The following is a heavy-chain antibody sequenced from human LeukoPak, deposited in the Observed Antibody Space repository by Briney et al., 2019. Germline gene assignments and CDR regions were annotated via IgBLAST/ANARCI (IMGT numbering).Heavy chain of an antibody. D-gene: IGHD6-13*01. CDR1: GYTFTSYY. CDR3: ARDQGSSSWNYYYGMDV. Sequence: ASVKVSCKASGYTFTSYYMRWVRQAPGQGLEWMGIISPSGGSTSYAREFQGRVTMTRDTSTSTASMELSSLRSDDTAVYYCARDQGSSSWNYYYGMDVWGQGTTVTVSS. CDR2: ISPSGGST. J-gene: IGHJ6*02. V-gene: IGHV1-46*01.